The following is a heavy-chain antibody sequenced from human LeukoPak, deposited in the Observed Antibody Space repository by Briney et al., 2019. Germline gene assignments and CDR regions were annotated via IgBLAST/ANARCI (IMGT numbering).Heavy chain of an antibody. V-gene: IGHV3-48*03. Sequence: GGSLRLSCAASGFTFSSYEMNWARQAPGKGLEWVSYISSSGSTIYYADSVKGRFTISRDNARNSMYLQMNSLRAEDTAVYYCARQGRGYDESFDIWGQGTMVTVSS. D-gene: IGHD3-3*01. CDR2: ISSSGSTI. CDR3: ARQGRGYDESFDI. J-gene: IGHJ3*02. CDR1: GFTFSSYE.